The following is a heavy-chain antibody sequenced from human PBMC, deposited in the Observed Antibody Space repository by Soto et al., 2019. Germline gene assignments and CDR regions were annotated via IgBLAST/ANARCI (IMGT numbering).Heavy chain of an antibody. CDR3: ARVERGTATTVVDAFDI. V-gene: IGHV4-34*01. CDR2: RSHSGGT. D-gene: IGHD1-1*01. CDR1: GGFVSSGSYY. Sequence: QVQLQQWGAGLLKPSETLSLTCAVSGGFVSSGSYYWSWIRQPPGKGLEWIGERSHSGGTHFNPSLKSRVTISVDTSKNQFSLKMSSVTAADTALYYCARVERGTATTVVDAFDIWGPGTMVTVSS. J-gene: IGHJ3*02.